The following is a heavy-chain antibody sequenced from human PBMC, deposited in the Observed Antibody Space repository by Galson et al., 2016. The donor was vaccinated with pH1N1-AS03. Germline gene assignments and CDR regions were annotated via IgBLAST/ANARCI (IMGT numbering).Heavy chain of an antibody. J-gene: IGHJ4*02. CDR2: IHSGGRT. CDR1: GDSITEGSYY. Sequence: TLSLTCNVSGDSITEGSYYWNWVRQPAGKGLEWLGRIHSGGRTNYSPSLKSRVTIFVDTSDNQFSLILTSVTAADTAVYYCARIRWDYAAFDYWGQGTLVTVSS. D-gene: IGHD4-17*01. CDR3: ARIRWDYAAFDY. V-gene: IGHV4-61*02.